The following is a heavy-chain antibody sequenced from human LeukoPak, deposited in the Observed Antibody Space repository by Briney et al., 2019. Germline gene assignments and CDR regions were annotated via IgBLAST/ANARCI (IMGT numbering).Heavy chain of an antibody. V-gene: IGHV4-34*01. CDR1: GGSFSGYY. CDR2: INHSGST. CDR3: ARTASMVRGVRAFDI. J-gene: IGHJ3*02. D-gene: IGHD3-10*01. Sequence: TSETLSLTCAVYGGSFSGYYWSWIRQPPGKGLEWIGEINHSGSTNYNPSLKSRVTISVDTSKNQFSLKLSSVTAADTAVYYCARTASMVRGVRAFDIWGQGTMVTVSS.